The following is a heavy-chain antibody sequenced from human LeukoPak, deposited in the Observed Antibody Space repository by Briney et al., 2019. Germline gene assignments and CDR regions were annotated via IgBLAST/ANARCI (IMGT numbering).Heavy chain of an antibody. CDR2: IYYNGRT. V-gene: IGHV4-39*07. J-gene: IGHJ5*02. CDR3: VRDPKSAVAADWFDP. Sequence: SETLSLTCTVSGDSISSSTYYWGWIRQPPGKGLEWIGSIYYNGRTYYSPSLKSRVTISIDTSNQFSLRLDSMTAADTAVYYCVRDPKSAVAADWFDPWGQGTLVTVSS. CDR1: GDSISSSTYY. D-gene: IGHD6-19*01.